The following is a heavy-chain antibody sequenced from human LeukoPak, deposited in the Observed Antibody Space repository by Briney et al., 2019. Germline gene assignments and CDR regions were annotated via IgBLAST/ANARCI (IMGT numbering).Heavy chain of an antibody. CDR3: ARIFDSSGYYLGD. V-gene: IGHV1-18*01. CDR1: GYTFTSYG. D-gene: IGHD3-22*01. CDR2: ISTYNGDT. Sequence: GASVTVSYKPSGYTFTSYGISWVRQAPGQGLEWMGWISTYNGDTNYAQKLQGRVTMTTDTSTSTAYMELRSLRSDDTAVYYCARIFDSSGYYLGDWGQGTLVTVSS. J-gene: IGHJ4*02.